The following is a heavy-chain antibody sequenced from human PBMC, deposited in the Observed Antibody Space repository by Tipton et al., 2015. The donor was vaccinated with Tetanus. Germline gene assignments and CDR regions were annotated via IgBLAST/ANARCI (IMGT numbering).Heavy chain of an antibody. CDR3: VRDGGSSGWLAY. D-gene: IGHD6-19*01. V-gene: IGHV3-21*01. J-gene: IGHJ4*02. CDR2: ISSTSSYI. Sequence: SLRLSCAVSGFIYSSYTMNWVRQAPGKGLEWVASISSTSSYIYYADSLKGRFTISRDNAKNSLYLQMNSLRAEDSAVYYCVRDGGSSGWLAYWGQGTLVTVSS. CDR1: GFIYSSYT.